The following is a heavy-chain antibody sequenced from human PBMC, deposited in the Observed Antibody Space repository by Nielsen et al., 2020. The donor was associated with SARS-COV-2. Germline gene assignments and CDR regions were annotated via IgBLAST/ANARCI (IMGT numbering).Heavy chain of an antibody. V-gene: IGHV3-11*05. CDR3: AREGRDLPLDY. D-gene: IGHD5-24*01. Sequence: GGSLRLSCGASGFTFSDYYMSWIRQAPGKGLEWISYIRSGSTYTNYADSVKGRFTISRDDAKNSLYLQMNSLRAEDTAVYYCAREGRDLPLDYWGQGVLVTVSS. CDR1: GFTFSDYY. CDR2: IRSGSTYT. J-gene: IGHJ4*02.